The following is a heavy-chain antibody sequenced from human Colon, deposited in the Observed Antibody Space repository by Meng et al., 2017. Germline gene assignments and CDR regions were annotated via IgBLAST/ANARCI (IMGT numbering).Heavy chain of an antibody. CDR1: GGPFTSGNF. CDR2: IYDYGRT. J-gene: IGHJ4*02. D-gene: IGHD1-14*01. Sequence: QGQLQGSGPGLVKPSGTLSLTCTVSGGPFTSGNFWGWVRQTPGKGLEWIGEIYDYGRTNYNPPLMSRVTISIDKSKSQFSLDLSSVIAADTAVYYCCGGIAGTGRPLYFDYWGQGTLVTVSS. CDR3: CGGIAGTGRPLYFDY. V-gene: IGHV4-4*02.